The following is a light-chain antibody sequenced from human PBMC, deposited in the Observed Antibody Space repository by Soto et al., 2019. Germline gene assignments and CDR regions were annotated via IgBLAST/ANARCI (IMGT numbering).Light chain of an antibody. CDR3: QSYDNSLSGFYV. CDR2: ANT. J-gene: IGLJ1*01. Sequence: QSALTQPPSVSGAPGQRVTISCTGSSSNIGAGYDVHWYQQLPGRAPKLLIYANTNRPSGVPDRFSGSRSGTSASLAITGLQAEDEADYSCQSYDNSLSGFYVFGTGTKVTDL. CDR1: SSNIGAGYD. V-gene: IGLV1-40*01.